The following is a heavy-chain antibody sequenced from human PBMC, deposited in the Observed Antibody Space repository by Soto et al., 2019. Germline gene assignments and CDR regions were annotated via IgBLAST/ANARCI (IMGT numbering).Heavy chain of an antibody. J-gene: IGHJ4*02. Sequence: SETLSLTCTVSGGSISSYYWSWIRQPPRTQLEWTGYIDYSRSLTYNSSHKRGATISVDTYTNQFFLKLSSVTAADTAVYYCARRTAAGASDYWGQGTLVTVS. CDR1: GGSISSYY. D-gene: IGHD2-15*01. CDR3: ARRTAAGASDY. CDR2: IDYSRSL. V-gene: IGHV4-59*08.